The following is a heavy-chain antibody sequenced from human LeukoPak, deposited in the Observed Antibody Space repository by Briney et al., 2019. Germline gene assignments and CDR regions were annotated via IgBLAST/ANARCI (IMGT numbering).Heavy chain of an antibody. CDR3: ARRTTVTTLFDY. D-gene: IGHD4-17*01. Sequence: SETLSLTCSVHGGSFRGYYCSWIRQTPGKGQERIGAINHRGSTNYNPSLKSRVTIAVDTSKNQFSLTLSSVTAPDTAVYYCARRTTVTTLFDYWGQGTLVTVSS. CDR1: GGSFRGYY. V-gene: IGHV4-34*01. CDR2: INHRGST. J-gene: IGHJ4*02.